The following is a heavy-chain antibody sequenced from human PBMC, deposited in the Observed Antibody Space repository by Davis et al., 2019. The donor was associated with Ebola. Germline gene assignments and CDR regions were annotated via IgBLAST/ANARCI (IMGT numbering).Heavy chain of an antibody. Sequence: SVTISCKASAGTFSSYAISWVRQAPGQGLEWMGGIIPILGIANYAQKFQGRVTITADKSTSTAYMELSSLRSEDTAVYYCARGPRSGYHFDYWGQGTLVTVSS. V-gene: IGHV1-69*10. D-gene: IGHD3-22*01. J-gene: IGHJ4*02. CDR1: AGTFSSYA. CDR2: IIPILGIA. CDR3: ARGPRSGYHFDY.